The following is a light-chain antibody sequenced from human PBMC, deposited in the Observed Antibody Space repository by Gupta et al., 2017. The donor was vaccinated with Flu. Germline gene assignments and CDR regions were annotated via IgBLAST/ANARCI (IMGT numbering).Light chain of an antibody. Sequence: SYELTQPPSLSVFPGQTPTITCPGDGWGDRFVSWYQQRPGQSPMVIIYQNTKRPAGVPERFSGSNSGNTATLTITGTQAMDEADYYCQAWDITTGVFGTGNKVTVL. CDR1: GWGDRF. CDR3: QAWDITTGV. J-gene: IGLJ1*01. CDR2: QNT. V-gene: IGLV3-1*01.